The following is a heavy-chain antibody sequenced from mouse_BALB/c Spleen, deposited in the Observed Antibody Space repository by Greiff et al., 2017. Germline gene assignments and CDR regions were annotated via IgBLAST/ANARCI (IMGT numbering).Heavy chain of an antibody. Sequence: QVQLQQSGAELMKPGASVKISCKATGYTFSSYWIEWVKQRPGHGLEWIGEILPGSGSTNYNEKFKGKATFTADTSSNTAYMQLSSLTSEDSAVYYCARTASTMITTKDYWGQGTTLTVSS. CDR1: GYTFSSYW. D-gene: IGHD2-4*01. V-gene: IGHV1-9*01. CDR3: ARTASTMITTKDY. J-gene: IGHJ2*01. CDR2: ILPGSGST.